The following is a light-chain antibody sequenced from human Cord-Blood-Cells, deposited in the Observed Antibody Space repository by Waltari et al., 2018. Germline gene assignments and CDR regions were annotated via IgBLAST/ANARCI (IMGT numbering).Light chain of an antibody. CDR2: AAS. Sequence: VPITPSPSSLSASLVDRVTITCRASQSISCYLIWYQQKPGKPPTLLIYAASSLESGVPSRFSGSGSGTDFTLIISSLQPEDCATYYCQQSYSTPRYTFGQGTKLEIK. V-gene: IGKV1-39*01. CDR1: QSISCY. CDR3: QQSYSTPRYT. J-gene: IGKJ2*01.